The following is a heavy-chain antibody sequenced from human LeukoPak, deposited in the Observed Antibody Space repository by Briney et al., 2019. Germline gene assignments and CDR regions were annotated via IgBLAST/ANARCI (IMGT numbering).Heavy chain of an antibody. D-gene: IGHD5-18*01. CDR2: ISSRASNI. J-gene: IGHJ4*02. V-gene: IGHV3-48*03. CDR3: AKDPRDHSYGWSWRYFDY. Sequence: GGSLRLSCAASGFTFSSFEMNWVRQAPGKGLEWVSYISSRASNINYADSVKGRFTISRDNSKNTLYLQMNNLRAEDTAVYYCAKDPRDHSYGWSWRYFDYWGQGTLVTVSS. CDR1: GFTFSSFE.